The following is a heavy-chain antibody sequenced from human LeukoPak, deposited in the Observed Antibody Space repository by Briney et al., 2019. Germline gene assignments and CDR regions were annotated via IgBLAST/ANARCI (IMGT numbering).Heavy chain of an antibody. CDR1: GFTFSSYG. CDR2: ISYDGSNK. Sequence: GRSLRLSCAAFGFTFSSYGMHWVRQAPGKGLEWVAVISYDGSNKYYADSVKGRFTISRDNSKNTLYLQMNSLRAEDTAVYYCAKDSNYDILTGYPHYFDYWGQGTLVTVSS. J-gene: IGHJ4*02. D-gene: IGHD3-9*01. V-gene: IGHV3-30*18. CDR3: AKDSNYDILTGYPHYFDY.